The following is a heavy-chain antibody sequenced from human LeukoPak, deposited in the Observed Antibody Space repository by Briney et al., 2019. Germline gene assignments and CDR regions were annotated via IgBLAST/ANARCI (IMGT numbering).Heavy chain of an antibody. CDR1: GGSISSYY. Sequence: PSETLSLTCTVSGGSISSYYWSWIRQPPGKGLEWIGYIYYSGSTNYNPSLKSRVTMSVDTSKNQFSLKLSSVTAADTAVYYCARGYCSSTSCYLVDYWGQGTLVTVSS. CDR3: ARGYCSSTSCYLVDY. J-gene: IGHJ4*02. V-gene: IGHV4-59*12. CDR2: IYYSGST. D-gene: IGHD2-2*01.